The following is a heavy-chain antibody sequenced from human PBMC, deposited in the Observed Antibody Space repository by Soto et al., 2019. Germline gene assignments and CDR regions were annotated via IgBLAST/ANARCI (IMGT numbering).Heavy chain of an antibody. CDR3: ARDSSAXFGSNRSMIVVVSWFDP. CDR1: GYTFTGYY. CDR2: INPNSGGT. J-gene: IGHJ5*02. D-gene: IGHD3-22*01. Sequence: ASVKVSCKASGYTFTGYYMHWVRQAPGQGLEWMGWINPNSGGTNYAQKFQGRVTMTRDTSISTAYMELSRLRSDDTAVYYCARDSSAXFGSNRSMIVVVSWFDPWGQGTLVTVSS. V-gene: IGHV1-2*02.